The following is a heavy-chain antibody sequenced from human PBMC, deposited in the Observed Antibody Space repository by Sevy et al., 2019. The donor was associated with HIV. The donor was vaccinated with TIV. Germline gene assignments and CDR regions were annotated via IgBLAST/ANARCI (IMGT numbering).Heavy chain of an antibody. CDR2: IYYSGST. Sequence: SETLSLTCTVSGGSVSSGGYFWSWLRQHPGKGLEWIGYIYYSGSTYYNPSLKSRVTISVDTSKNQFSLKLSSVTAADTAVYYCARDLPAARNYYGIDVWGQGTTVTVSS. CDR1: GGSVSSGGYF. J-gene: IGHJ6*02. V-gene: IGHV4-31*03. CDR3: ARDLPAARNYYGIDV. D-gene: IGHD2-2*01.